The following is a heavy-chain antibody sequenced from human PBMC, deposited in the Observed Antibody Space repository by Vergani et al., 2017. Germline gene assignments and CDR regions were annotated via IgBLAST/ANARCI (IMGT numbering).Heavy chain of an antibody. CDR3: ARPHGDILPPDPRRLDY. V-gene: IGHV1-46*03. CDR1: GYTFTNYY. CDR2: INPSGGST. Sequence: QVLLVQSGAKVKKPGASVRVSCKTSGYTFTNYYIHWVRQAPGQGLEWMGIINPSGGSTTYAQQFQGRLTMTRDTSTSTVYMDLSNLRSEDTAVYYCARPHGDILPPDPRRLDYWGQGTLVTVSS. J-gene: IGHJ4*02.